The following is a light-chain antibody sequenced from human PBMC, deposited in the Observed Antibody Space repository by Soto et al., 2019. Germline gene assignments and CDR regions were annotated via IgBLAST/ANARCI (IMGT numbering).Light chain of an antibody. CDR3: TTWDDSLNGVV. CDR1: SFNIGTNT. J-gene: IGLJ2*01. Sequence: QSVLTQPPSASGTPGQRVTISCSGGSFNIGTNTVNWYQHFPGTAPKLLIFRDNQRPSGVPDRFSGSTSGTSASLAISGLQFEDEADYYCTTWDDSLNGVVFGGGTKVTVL. CDR2: RDN. V-gene: IGLV1-44*01.